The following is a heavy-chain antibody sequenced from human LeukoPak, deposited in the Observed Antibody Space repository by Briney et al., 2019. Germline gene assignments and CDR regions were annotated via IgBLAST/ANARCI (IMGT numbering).Heavy chain of an antibody. D-gene: IGHD6-13*01. CDR2: IYYSGST. J-gene: IGHJ4*02. Sequence: SETLSLTCTVSGGSISSYYWSWIRQPPGKGLEWIGYIYYSGSTYYNPSLKSRVTISVDTSKNQFSLKLSSVTAADTAVYYCALEVAAAGALIFDYWGQGTLVTVSS. V-gene: IGHV4-59*04. CDR3: ALEVAAAGALIFDY. CDR1: GGSISSYY.